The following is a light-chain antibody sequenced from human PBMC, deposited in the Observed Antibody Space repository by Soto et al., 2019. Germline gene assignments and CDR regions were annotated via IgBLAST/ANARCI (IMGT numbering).Light chain of an antibody. V-gene: IGKV3-20*01. CDR2: GAS. CDR1: QTVTSNY. CDR3: QQYGSSPGT. J-gene: IGKJ1*01. Sequence: EIVLTQSPGTLSLSPGERATLSCRASQTVTSNYLAWYQQKPGQAPRLLFFGASIRATGLPDRFSGGGSGTDFTPTISRLEPEDFAVYYCQQYGSSPGTFGQGTKVEIK.